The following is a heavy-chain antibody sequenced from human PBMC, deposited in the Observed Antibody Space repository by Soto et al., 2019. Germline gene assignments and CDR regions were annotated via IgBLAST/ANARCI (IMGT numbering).Heavy chain of an antibody. D-gene: IGHD2-2*02. CDR3: ARSEGYCSSTSCYSYYYYGMDV. J-gene: IGHJ6*02. CDR1: GYTFTGYY. CDR2: INPNSGGT. Sequence: QVQLVPSGAEVKKPGASVKVSCKASGYTFTGYYMHWVRQAPGQGLEWMGWINPNSGGTNYAQKFQGWVTMTRDTSISTAYMELSRLRSDDTAVYYCARSEGYCSSTSCYSYYYYGMDVWGQGTTVTVSS. V-gene: IGHV1-2*04.